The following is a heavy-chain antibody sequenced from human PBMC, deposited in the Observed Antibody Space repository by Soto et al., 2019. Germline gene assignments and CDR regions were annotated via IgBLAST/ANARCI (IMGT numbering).Heavy chain of an antibody. CDR2: ISSSSSYI. CDR1: GFTFSSYS. V-gene: IGHV3-21*01. J-gene: IGHJ4*02. D-gene: IGHD3-3*01. Sequence: GGSLRLSCAASGFTFSSYSMNWVRQAPGKGLEWVSSISSSSSYIYYADSVKGRFTISRDNAKNSLYLQMNSLRAEDTAVYYCARDQKYYDFWSGYYTGFDYWGQGTLVTVSS. CDR3: ARDQKYYDFWSGYYTGFDY.